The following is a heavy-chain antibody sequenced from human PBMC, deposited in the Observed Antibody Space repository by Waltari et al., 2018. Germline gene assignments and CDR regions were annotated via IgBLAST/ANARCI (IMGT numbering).Heavy chain of an antibody. V-gene: IGHV4-30-4*08. CDR3: ARINYASGSSNDY. Sequence: QVQLQESGPGLVKPSQTLSLTCTVSGASVNNGDYYWSWIRQPPGKGLEWIGSIYYSGSTYYSPSLKSRVTISLDTSKNLFSLSLSSVTAADTAVYYCARINYASGSSNDYWGQGTLVTVSS. J-gene: IGHJ4*02. CDR2: IYYSGST. D-gene: IGHD3-10*01. CDR1: GASVNNGDYY.